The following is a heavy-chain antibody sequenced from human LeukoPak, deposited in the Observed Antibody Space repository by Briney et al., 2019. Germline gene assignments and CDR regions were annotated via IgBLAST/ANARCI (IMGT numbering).Heavy chain of an antibody. CDR3: ASRGIAAAGPYFDY. V-gene: IGHV1-46*01. J-gene: IGHJ4*02. D-gene: IGHD6-13*01. Sequence: ASVKVSCKASGYTFTSYYIHWVRQAPGQGLEWMGIINPSGGSTSYAQKFQGRVTMTRDMSTSTVYMELSSLRSDDTAVYYCASRGIAAAGPYFDYWGQGTLVTVSS. CDR1: GYTFTSYY. CDR2: INPSGGST.